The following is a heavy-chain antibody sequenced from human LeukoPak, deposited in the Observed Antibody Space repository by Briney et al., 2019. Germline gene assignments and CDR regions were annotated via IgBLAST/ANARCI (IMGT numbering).Heavy chain of an antibody. CDR1: GFTFSSYW. V-gene: IGHV3-74*01. J-gene: IGHJ4*02. CDR3: ARGRPHGNDY. CDR2: IASDGSSS. Sequence: GGSLRLSCAASGFTFSSYWMNWVRQAPGKGLVWVSRIASDGSSSTYADSVKGRFSISRDNAKNTLYLQMNSLRVEDTAVYYCARGRPHGNDYWGQGTLVTVSS. D-gene: IGHD4-23*01.